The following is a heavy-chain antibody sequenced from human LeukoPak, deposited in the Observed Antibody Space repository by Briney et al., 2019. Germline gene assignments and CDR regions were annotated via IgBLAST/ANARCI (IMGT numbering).Heavy chain of an antibody. V-gene: IGHV3-74*01. J-gene: IGHJ5*02. D-gene: IGHD2-21*01. Sequence: GGSLRLSCAASGFTFSRYWMHGVRQAPGKGLVWVSLINSDGSSTNYADSVKGRFTISRDNAKNTVYLQMNSLRAEDTAVYYCARTNSGGFDPWGQGTLVTVSS. CDR1: GFTFSRYW. CDR2: INSDGSST. CDR3: ARTNSGGFDP.